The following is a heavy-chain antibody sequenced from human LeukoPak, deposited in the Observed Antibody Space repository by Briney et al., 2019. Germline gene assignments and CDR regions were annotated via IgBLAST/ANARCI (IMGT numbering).Heavy chain of an antibody. CDR2: ISGSGGST. D-gene: IGHD2-2*01. CDR3: AKDRPYCSSTSCLFDY. V-gene: IGHV3-23*01. CDR1: GFTFSSYA. J-gene: IGHJ4*02. Sequence: PGGSLRLSCAASGFTFSSYAMSWVRQAPGKGLEWVSAISGSGGSTYYADSVKGRFTISRDNSKNTLYLQMNSLRAEDTAVYYCAKDRPYCSSTSCLFDYWGQGTLVTVSS.